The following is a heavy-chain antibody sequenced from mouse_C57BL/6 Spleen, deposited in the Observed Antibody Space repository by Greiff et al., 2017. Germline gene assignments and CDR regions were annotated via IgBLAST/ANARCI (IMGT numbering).Heavy chain of an antibody. D-gene: IGHD1-1*01. Sequence: VQLQQSGPELVRPGASVKISCKASGYSFTDYNMNWVKQSTGKSLEWIGVINPTDGTTRYNQKFKGKATLTADQSSSTAYMQLNSLTSEDSAVYYCARNDYGTPCAYWGHGTLVTVSA. CDR2: INPTDGTT. V-gene: IGHV1-39*01. CDR1: GYSFTDYN. CDR3: ARNDYGTPCAY. J-gene: IGHJ3*01.